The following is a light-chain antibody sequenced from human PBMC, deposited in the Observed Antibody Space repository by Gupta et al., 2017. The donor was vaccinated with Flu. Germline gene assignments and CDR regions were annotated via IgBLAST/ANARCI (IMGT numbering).Light chain of an antibody. CDR1: SSHTGRNA. J-gene: IGLJ6*01. Sequence: QSVLTQPPSASGTPGQRGTISCSGSSSHTGRNALNWYQQLPGAAPKLLIYSDNQRPSGVPDRFSGSKSGASASLAISGLQSEDEADYFCSAWDDSLNVVLFGGGTKVTVL. CDR3: SAWDDSLNVVL. CDR2: SDN. V-gene: IGLV1-44*01.